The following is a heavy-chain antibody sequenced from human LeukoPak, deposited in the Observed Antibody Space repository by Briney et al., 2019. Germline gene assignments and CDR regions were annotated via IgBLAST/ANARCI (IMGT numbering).Heavy chain of an antibody. V-gene: IGHV4-34*01. J-gene: IGHJ4*02. Sequence: SETLSLTCAVYGVSFSGYYWSWIRQPPGKGLEWIGEINHSGSTNYNPSLKSRVTISVDTSKNQFSLKLSSVTAADTAVYYCARGKSNDILTGYYYFDYWGQGTLVTVSS. D-gene: IGHD3-9*01. CDR2: INHSGST. CDR1: GVSFSGYY. CDR3: ARGKSNDILTGYYYFDY.